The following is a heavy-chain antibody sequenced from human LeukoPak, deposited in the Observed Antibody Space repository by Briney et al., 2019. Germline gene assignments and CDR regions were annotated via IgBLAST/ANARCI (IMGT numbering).Heavy chain of an antibody. V-gene: IGHV4-30-4*01. CDR3: AREVIRGYCSSTSCYLLRYYFDY. J-gene: IGHJ4*02. CDR2: IYYSGST. Sequence: SETLSLTCTVPGGSISSGDYYWSWIRQPPGKGLEWIGYIYYSGSTYYNPSLKSRVTISVDTSKNQFSLKLSSVTAADTAVYYCAREVIRGYCSSTSCYLLRYYFDYWGQGTLVTVSS. CDR1: GGSISSGDYY. D-gene: IGHD2-2*01.